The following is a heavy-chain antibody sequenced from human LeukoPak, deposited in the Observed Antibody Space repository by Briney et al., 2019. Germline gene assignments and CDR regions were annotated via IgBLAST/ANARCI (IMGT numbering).Heavy chain of an antibody. CDR1: GYTFTSYG. CDR3: ARWAVGSSSWYGDY. J-gene: IGHJ4*02. Sequence: ASVKVSCKASGYTFTSYGISWVRQAPGQGLEWMGWISAYNGNTNYAQKLQGRVTITTDTSTSTAYMELRSLRSDDTAMYYCARWAVGSSSWYGDYWGQGTLVTVSS. CDR2: ISAYNGNT. V-gene: IGHV1-18*01. D-gene: IGHD6-13*01.